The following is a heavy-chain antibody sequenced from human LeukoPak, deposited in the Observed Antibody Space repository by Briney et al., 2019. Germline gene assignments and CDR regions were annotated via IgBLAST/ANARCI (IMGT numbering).Heavy chain of an antibody. V-gene: IGHV3-30-3*01. CDR1: GFTFSSYA. Sequence: PGRSQRLSCAASGFTFSSYAMHWVRQAPGKGLEWVAVISYDGSNKYYADSVKGRFTISRDNSKNTLYLQMNSLRAEDTAVYYCAREEYYDFWSGYKALNYYGMDVWGQGTTVTVSS. D-gene: IGHD3-3*01. CDR2: ISYDGSNK. J-gene: IGHJ6*02. CDR3: AREEYYDFWSGYKALNYYGMDV.